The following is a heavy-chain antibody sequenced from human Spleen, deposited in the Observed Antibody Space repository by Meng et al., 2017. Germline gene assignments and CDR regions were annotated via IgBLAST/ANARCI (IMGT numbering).Heavy chain of an antibody. J-gene: IGHJ4*02. CDR3: ARGGLYNSGSAYDY. Sequence: GESLKISCAASGFTFGDYYMNWIRQTPGKGLEWVSYISESGTTIYYADSVKGRFTISRDNAKNALYLQMNSLRGEDTAVYYCARGGLYNSGSAYDYWGQGTLVTVSS. CDR2: ISESGTTI. V-gene: IGHV3-11*04. CDR1: GFTFGDYY. D-gene: IGHD1-26*01.